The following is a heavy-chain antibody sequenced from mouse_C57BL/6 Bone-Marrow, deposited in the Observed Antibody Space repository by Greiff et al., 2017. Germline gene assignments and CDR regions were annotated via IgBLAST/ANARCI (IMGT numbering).Heavy chain of an antibody. D-gene: IGHD1-1*01. J-gene: IGHJ2*01. Sequence: VQLQQPGAELVKPGASVKMSCKASGYTFTSYWITWVKQRPGQGLEWIGDIYPGSGSTNYNEKFKSKATLTVDTSSSTAYMQLSSLTSEDSAVYYCAREVTTVVARDFDYWGQGTTLTVSS. CDR3: AREVTTVVARDFDY. V-gene: IGHV1-55*01. CDR2: IYPGSGST. CDR1: GYTFTSYW.